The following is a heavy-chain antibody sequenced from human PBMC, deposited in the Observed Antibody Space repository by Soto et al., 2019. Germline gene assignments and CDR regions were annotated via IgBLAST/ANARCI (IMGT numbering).Heavy chain of an antibody. CDR2: ISGSGGST. Sequence: GGSLRLSCAASGFTFSSYAMSWVRQAPGKGLEWVSAISGSGGSTYYADSVKGRFTISRDNSKNTLYLQMNSLRAEDTAVYYCAKDNQPRGITIFGVVIVGYYYYGMDVWGQGTTVTVSS. CDR3: AKDNQPRGITIFGVVIVGYYYYGMDV. V-gene: IGHV3-23*01. D-gene: IGHD3-3*01. J-gene: IGHJ6*02. CDR1: GFTFSSYA.